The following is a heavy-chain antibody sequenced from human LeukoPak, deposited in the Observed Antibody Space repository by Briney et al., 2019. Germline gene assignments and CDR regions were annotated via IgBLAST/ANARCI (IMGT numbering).Heavy chain of an antibody. V-gene: IGHV1-69*05. J-gene: IGHJ6*03. CDR1: GGTFSSYA. CDR2: IIPIFGTA. CDR3: ARGPIFGVVIPYCYMDV. D-gene: IGHD3-3*01. Sequence: SVTVSCKASGGTFSSYAISWVRQAPGQGREWMGGIIPIFGTANYAQKFQGKVTITTDESTSTAYMELSSLRSEDTAVYYCARGPIFGVVIPYCYMDVWGKGTTVTVSS.